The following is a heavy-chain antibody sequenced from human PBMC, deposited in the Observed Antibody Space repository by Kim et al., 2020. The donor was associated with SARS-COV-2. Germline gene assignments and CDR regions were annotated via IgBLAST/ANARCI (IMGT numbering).Heavy chain of an antibody. CDR1: GFSLSTSGMC. Sequence: SGPTLVNPTQTLKLTCTFSGFSLSTSGMCVSWIRQPPGKALEWLARIDWDDDKYYSTSLKTRLTISKDTSKNQVVLTMTNMDPVDTATYYCARMPASIVAADYWGQGTLVTVSS. V-gene: IGHV2-70*11. CDR2: IDWDDDK. CDR3: ARMPASIVAADY. J-gene: IGHJ4*02. D-gene: IGHD6-13*01.